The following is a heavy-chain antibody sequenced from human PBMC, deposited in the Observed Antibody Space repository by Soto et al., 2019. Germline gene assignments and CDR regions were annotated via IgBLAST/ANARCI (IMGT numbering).Heavy chain of an antibody. CDR3: ARHYPIGNNWHYFAY. Sequence: SETLALTYTGSGASISSYYWGWIRQPPGKGLEWIGHIFYSGSTNYNPSLESRITISVDTSNNQFSLKVNSVTAADTALYYCARHYPIGNNWHYFAYRGQGTPVPVSS. V-gene: IGHV4-59*08. J-gene: IGHJ4*02. CDR2: IFYSGST. CDR1: GASISSYY. D-gene: IGHD1-1*01.